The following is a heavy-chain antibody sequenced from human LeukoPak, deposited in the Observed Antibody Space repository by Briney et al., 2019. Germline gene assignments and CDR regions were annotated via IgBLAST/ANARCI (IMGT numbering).Heavy chain of an antibody. Sequence: ASVTVSCKASGYTFTSYYMHWVRQAPGQGLEWMGIINPSGGSTSYAQKFQGRVTMTRDTSTSTVYMELSSLRSEDTAVYYCARWGGYYDSSGTFDYWGQGTLVTVSS. J-gene: IGHJ4*02. D-gene: IGHD3-22*01. CDR1: GYTFTSYY. CDR2: INPSGGST. CDR3: ARWGGYYDSSGTFDY. V-gene: IGHV1-46*01.